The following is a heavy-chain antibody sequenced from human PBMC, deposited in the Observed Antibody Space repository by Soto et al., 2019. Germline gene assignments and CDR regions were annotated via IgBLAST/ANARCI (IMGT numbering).Heavy chain of an antibody. V-gene: IGHV1-3*01. CDR3: ASSYYYDSSGYSSLYYYYGMDV. CDR1: GYTFTSYA. D-gene: IGHD3-22*01. Sequence: ASVKVSCKASGYTFTSYAMHWVRQAPGERLEWMGWINAGNGNTKYSQMFQGRVTITRDTSASTAYMELSSLRSEDTAVYYCASSYYYDSSGYSSLYYYYGMDVWGQGTTVTVSS. J-gene: IGHJ6*02. CDR2: INAGNGNT.